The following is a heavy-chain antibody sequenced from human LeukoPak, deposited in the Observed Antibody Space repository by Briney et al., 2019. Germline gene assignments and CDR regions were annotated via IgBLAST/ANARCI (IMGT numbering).Heavy chain of an antibody. Sequence: ASVKVSCKASGYTFTNYDINWVRQAAGQGLEWMAWMNPKSGNLGSAQKFQGRVTLTKDTSISTAYQELRNLRSDDTAVYYCVRARSWFDPWGQGTLITVSS. CDR2: MNPKSGNL. V-gene: IGHV1-8*01. J-gene: IGHJ5*02. CDR1: GYTFTNYD. CDR3: VRARSWFDP.